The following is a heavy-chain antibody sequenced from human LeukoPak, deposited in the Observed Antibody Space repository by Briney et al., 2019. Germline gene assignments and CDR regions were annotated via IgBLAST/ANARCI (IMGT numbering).Heavy chain of an antibody. J-gene: IGHJ4*02. CDR2: INPSGGST. Sequence: GASVKVSCKASGYTFTSYYMHWVRQAPGQGLEWMGIINPSGGSTSYAQKFQGRVTMTRDMSTSTVYMELSSLRSEDTAVYYCARDGGEWELLGDFDYWGQGTLVIVSS. CDR1: GYTFTSYY. V-gene: IGHV1-46*01. CDR3: ARDGGEWELLGDFDY. D-gene: IGHD1-26*01.